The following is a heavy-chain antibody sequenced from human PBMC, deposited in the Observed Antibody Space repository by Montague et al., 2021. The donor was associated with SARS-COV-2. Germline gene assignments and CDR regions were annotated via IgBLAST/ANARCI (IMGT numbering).Heavy chain of an antibody. CDR3: ARVPFSSSWYYLDY. Sequence: SETLSLTCTISGGSITGYFWTWIRHPPGKGLEWLGHMHYSGSTKYNPSLESRVTMSIDTAESQFSLHLRSVTAADTGVYYCARVPFSSSWYYLDYWGQGTLVTVSS. J-gene: IGHJ4*02. CDR2: MHYSGST. V-gene: IGHV4-59*12. CDR1: GGSITGYF. D-gene: IGHD6-13*01.